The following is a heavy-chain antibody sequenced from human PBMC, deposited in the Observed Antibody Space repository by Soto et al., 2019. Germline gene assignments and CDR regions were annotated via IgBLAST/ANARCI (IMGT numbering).Heavy chain of an antibody. Sequence: HPGGSLRLSCAASGFTFSSYAMSWVRQAPGKGLEWVSAISGSGGSTYYADSVKGRFTISRDNSKNTLYLQMNSLRAEDTAVYYCAKCHYYDFWSGYSPQPNYYYGMDVWGQGTTVTVSS. J-gene: IGHJ6*02. D-gene: IGHD3-3*01. CDR2: ISGSGGST. V-gene: IGHV3-23*01. CDR1: GFTFSSYA. CDR3: AKCHYYDFWSGYSPQPNYYYGMDV.